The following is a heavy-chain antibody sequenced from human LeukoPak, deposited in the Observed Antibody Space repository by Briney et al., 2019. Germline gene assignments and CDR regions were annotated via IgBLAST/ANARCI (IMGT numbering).Heavy chain of an antibody. CDR2: IYSGGST. V-gene: IGHV3-53*01. CDR3: ARASYGSGNLDY. D-gene: IGHD3-10*01. Sequence: GGSLRLSCAASGFSFSTYTMSWVRQAPGKGLEWVSGIYSGGSTYYADSVKGRFTISRDNSKNTLYLQMNSLRAEDTAVYYCARASYGSGNLDYWGQGTLVTVSS. CDR1: GFSFSTYT. J-gene: IGHJ4*02.